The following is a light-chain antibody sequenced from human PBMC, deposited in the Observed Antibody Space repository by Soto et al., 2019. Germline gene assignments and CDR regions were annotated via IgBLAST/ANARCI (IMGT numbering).Light chain of an antibody. Sequence: DIVLTQSPGTLSLSPGERVTLSFSASQIVTSDYLAWYHQAPGQAPRLLIYGAFNRATGISDRFSGSGSGTDFTLSISKLEPGDFGVYFCHQYGKSPRTFGQGTKVDI. CDR2: GAF. V-gene: IGKV3-20*01. CDR3: HQYGKSPRT. J-gene: IGKJ1*01. CDR1: QIVTSDY.